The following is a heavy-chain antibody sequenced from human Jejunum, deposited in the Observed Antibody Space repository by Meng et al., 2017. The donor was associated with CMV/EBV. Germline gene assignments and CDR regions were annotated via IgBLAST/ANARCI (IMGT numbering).Heavy chain of an antibody. CDR3: ARGIVGAV. D-gene: IGHD2-15*01. CDR1: GTSFSAYY. Sequence: LSLNCGFYGTSFSAYYWSWIRQSPQKGLEWIGEIDHSGNNNYNPSLQNRVVISIDTSKKQISLNLTSVTAADTDVYFCARGIVGAVWSQGTRVTVSS. CDR2: IDHSGNN. V-gene: IGHV4-34*01. J-gene: IGHJ1*01.